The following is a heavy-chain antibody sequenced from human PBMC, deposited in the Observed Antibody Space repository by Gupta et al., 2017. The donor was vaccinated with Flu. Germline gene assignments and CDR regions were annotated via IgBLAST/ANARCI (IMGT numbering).Heavy chain of an antibody. V-gene: IGHV3-21*01. CDR1: RSYS. J-gene: IGHJ2*01. D-gene: IGHD2-21*01. CDR3: ARAWGGDYWYFDL. Sequence: RSYSMNGCRKAQGKGLEWVSSISIGSSYIYYADSVKGRCTSSRDNAKNSMYLQRNSLRAEDTAVYYCARAWGGDYWYFDLWGRGTLVTVSS. CDR2: ISIGSSYI.